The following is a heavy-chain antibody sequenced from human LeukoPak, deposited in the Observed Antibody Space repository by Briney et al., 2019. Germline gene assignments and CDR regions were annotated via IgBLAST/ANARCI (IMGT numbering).Heavy chain of an antibody. D-gene: IGHD4-11*01. Sequence: SGGSLRLSCAASGFTFSDCWMHWVRQAPGKGLVWVSRINPDGSSASYADSVKGRFTISRDNAKNTLYLQMNSLRAEDTAVYYCARFKVTVTSIPWGQGTLVTVSS. CDR2: INPDGSSA. J-gene: IGHJ5*02. CDR3: ARFKVTVTSIP. CDR1: GFTFSDCW. V-gene: IGHV3-74*01.